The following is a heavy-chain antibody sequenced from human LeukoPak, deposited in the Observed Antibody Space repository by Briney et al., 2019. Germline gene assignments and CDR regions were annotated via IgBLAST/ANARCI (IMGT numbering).Heavy chain of an antibody. D-gene: IGHD2-2*02. CDR2: IYYSGST. V-gene: IGHV4-59*01. Sequence: PSETLSLTCTVSGGSISSYYWSWIRQPPGKGLEWIGYIYYSGSTNYNPSLKSRVTISVDTSKNQFSLKLSSVTAADTAVYYCARSGEDIVVVPAAIPGYMDVWGKGTTVTVSS. CDR1: GGSISSYY. CDR3: ARSGEDIVVVPAAIPGYMDV. J-gene: IGHJ6*03.